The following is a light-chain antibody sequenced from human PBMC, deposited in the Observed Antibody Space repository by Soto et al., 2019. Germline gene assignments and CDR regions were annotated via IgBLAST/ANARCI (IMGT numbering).Light chain of an antibody. V-gene: IGKV1-39*01. CDR2: AAS. CDR3: QQSYRAVT. CDR1: QSVSSY. Sequence: DIQMTQPPSSLSASVGDRIIITCRASQSVSSYLNLYQQKPWKAPRLLIYAASHVQTGVPSRFRGTGSATHFTLTISSLHPEDFATYYCQQSYRAVTFGQGTRVEIK. J-gene: IGKJ5*01.